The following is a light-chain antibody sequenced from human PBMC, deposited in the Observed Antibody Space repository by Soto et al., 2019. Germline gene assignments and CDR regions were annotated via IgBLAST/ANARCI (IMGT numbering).Light chain of an antibody. J-gene: IGKJ1*01. V-gene: IGKV1-5*03. CDR3: QQYDGNWWT. CDR1: QTVSTW. CDR2: KAS. Sequence: DIQMTQSPSTLSASVGDRVVITCRAGQTVSTWLAWYQQKPGKAPKLLISKASTLESGVPPRFSGSGSGTEFTLTISSLQPEDFATYYCQQYDGNWWTFGQGTKVEIK.